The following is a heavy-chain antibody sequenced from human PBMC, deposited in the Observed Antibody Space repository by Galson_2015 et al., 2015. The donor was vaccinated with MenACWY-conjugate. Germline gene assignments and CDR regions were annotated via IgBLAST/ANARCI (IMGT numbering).Heavy chain of an antibody. Sequence: SLRLSCAASGFTFSSYAMSWVRQAPGRGLEWVSAMSGSGGGTYYAGSVKGRFTISRDSSKNTLYLQMNSLRAEDTAVYYGAKGRQSSAYSSTDDWGQGTLVTV. CDR2: MSGSGGGT. CDR1: GFTFSSYA. V-gene: IGHV3-23*01. J-gene: IGHJ4*02. CDR3: AKGRQSSAYSSTDD. D-gene: IGHD2-21*01.